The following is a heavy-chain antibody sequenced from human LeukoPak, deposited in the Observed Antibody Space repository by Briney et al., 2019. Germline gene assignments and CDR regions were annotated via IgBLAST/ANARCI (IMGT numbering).Heavy chain of an antibody. CDR3: ARSGAWFGKSFDY. CDR2: IYYSGST. V-gene: IGHV4-39*07. J-gene: IGHJ4*02. D-gene: IGHD3-10*01. Sequence: SETLSLTCTVSGGSISSSSYYWGWIRQPPGKGLEWIGSIYYSGSTYYNPSLKSRVTISVDTSKNQFSLKLSSVTAADTAVYYCARSGAWFGKSFDYWGQGTLVTVSS. CDR1: GGSISSSSYY.